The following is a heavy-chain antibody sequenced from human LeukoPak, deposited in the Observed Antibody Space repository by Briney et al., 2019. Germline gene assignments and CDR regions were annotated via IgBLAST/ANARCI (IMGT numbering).Heavy chain of an antibody. D-gene: IGHD4-17*01. CDR1: GGSFSGYY. CDR2: INHSGST. V-gene: IGHV4-34*01. CDR3: ARDVTYYGADWFDP. Sequence: SETLSLTCAVYGGSFSGYYWSWIRQPPGKGLEWIGEINHSGSTNYNPSLKSRVTISVDTSKNQFSLKLSSVTAADTAVYYCARDVTYYGADWFDPWGQGTLVTVSS. J-gene: IGHJ5*02.